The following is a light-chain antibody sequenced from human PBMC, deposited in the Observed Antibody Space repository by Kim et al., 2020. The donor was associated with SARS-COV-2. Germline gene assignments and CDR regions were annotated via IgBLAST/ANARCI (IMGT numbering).Light chain of an antibody. CDR1: QSVDGW. Sequence: DIQMTQSPSTLSAFVGNRVTITCRASQSVDGWLAWYQQQPGKAPKLLIYQASKLASGVPSRFSGSGSGTDFTLTISNLQLDDSAIYYCKQYETYWTFGPGTKVEIK. V-gene: IGKV1-5*03. CDR3: KQYETYWT. J-gene: IGKJ1*01. CDR2: QAS.